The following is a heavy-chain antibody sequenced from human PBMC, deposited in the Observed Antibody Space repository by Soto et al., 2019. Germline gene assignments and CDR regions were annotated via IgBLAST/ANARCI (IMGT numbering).Heavy chain of an antibody. CDR2: ISPYTGNT. V-gene: IGHV1-18*01. J-gene: IGHJ6*02. CDR1: GYIFVNYG. Sequence: QVQLVQSGAEVKKPGASVKVSCKASGYIFVNYGIAWVRQAPGQGLEWMGWISPYTGNTHSATKIQGRLTMTTDTSKSTAYMDLGRLTSDDTAVYYCVMVENYVTPTTQDGRGQGTTVTVSS. CDR3: VMVENYVTPTTQDG. D-gene: IGHD3-16*01.